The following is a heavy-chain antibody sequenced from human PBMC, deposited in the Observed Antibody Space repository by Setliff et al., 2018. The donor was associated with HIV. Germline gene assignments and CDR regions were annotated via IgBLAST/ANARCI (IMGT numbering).Heavy chain of an antibody. CDR1: GESFSGYD. CDR3: ARDKTYCNYSRCSRAGWYFDL. V-gene: IGHV4-34*01. Sequence: PSETLSLTCAVYGESFSGYDWSWTRQPPGKGLEWIGEISHSGTSNYNPSLNSGVTISVDTSKNQFSLKLSSVTAADTAVYYCARDKTYCNYSRCSRAGWYFDLWGRGTLVTVSS. J-gene: IGHJ2*01. CDR2: ISHSGTS. D-gene: IGHD2-2*01.